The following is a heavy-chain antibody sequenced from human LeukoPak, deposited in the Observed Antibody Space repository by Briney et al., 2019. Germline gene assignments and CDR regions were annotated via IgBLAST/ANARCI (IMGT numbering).Heavy chain of an antibody. CDR2: INPNSGGT. CDR3: LSYCSSTSCPYYYYGMDV. Sequence: ASVKVSCKASGYTFTGYYMHWVRQAPGQGLEWMGWINPNSGGTNYAQKFQGRVTMTRDTSISTAYMELSRLRSDDTAVYYCLSYCSSTSCPYYYYGMDVWGQGTTVTVSS. J-gene: IGHJ6*02. V-gene: IGHV1-2*02. CDR1: GYTFTGYY. D-gene: IGHD2-2*01.